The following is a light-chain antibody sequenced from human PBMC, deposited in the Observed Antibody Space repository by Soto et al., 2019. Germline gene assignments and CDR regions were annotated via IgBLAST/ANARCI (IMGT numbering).Light chain of an antibody. CDR1: QSITNF. J-gene: IGKJ3*01. CDR3: QQSYSTPLT. CDR2: AAS. V-gene: IGKV1-39*01. Sequence: DIQMTQSPSSLSASVGDRVTITCRASQSITNFLNWYQQKPGKAPKLLIYAASSLQSGVPSRFSGSGSGIDFTLTISSLRPEDFATYYCQQSYSTPLTFGPGTKVDIK.